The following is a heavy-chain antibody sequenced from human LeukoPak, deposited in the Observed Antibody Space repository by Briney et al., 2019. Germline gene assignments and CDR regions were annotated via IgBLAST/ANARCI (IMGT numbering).Heavy chain of an antibody. Sequence: ASVKVSCKASGYTFTSYYMHWVRQAPGQGLEWMGIINPSGGSTSYAQKFQGRVTMTRDMSTSTVYMELSSLRSEDTAVYYCAGEPRDFTSHTNWFDPWGQGTLVTVSS. CDR1: GYTFTSYY. V-gene: IGHV1-46*01. CDR3: AGEPRDFTSHTNWFDP. CDR2: INPSGGST. J-gene: IGHJ5*02. D-gene: IGHD2-21*02.